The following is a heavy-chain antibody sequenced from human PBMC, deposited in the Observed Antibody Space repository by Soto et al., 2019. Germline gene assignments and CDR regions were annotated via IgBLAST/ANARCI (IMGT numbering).Heavy chain of an antibody. D-gene: IGHD3-10*01. V-gene: IGHV1-69*18. J-gene: IGHJ6*02. CDR3: ARGPAKHLWSGRSYYGMDV. Sequence: QVQLVQSGAEVKKPGSSVKVSCKASGGTFSSSAITWVRQAPGQGLEWMGMIIPIFGTVNYAQKFQGRLTSTADESTSTAYLELSSLTSDDTAVYYCARGPAKHLWSGRSYYGMDVWGLGTTVTVPS. CDR1: GGTFSSSA. CDR2: IIPIFGTV.